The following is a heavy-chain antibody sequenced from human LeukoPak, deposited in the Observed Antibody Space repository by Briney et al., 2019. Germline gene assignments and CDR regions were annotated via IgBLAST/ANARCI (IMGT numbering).Heavy chain of an antibody. CDR3: AREGSGRAFDY. D-gene: IGHD2-15*01. Sequence: GGSLRLSCAASGFTFSSYSMNWVRQAPGKGLEWVSSISSSSSYIYYADSVKGRFTISRDNAKNSLYLQMNSLRAEDTAVYYCAREGSGRAFDYWGQEPWSPSPQ. CDR2: ISSSSSYI. CDR1: GFTFSSYS. J-gene: IGHJ4*01. V-gene: IGHV3-21*01.